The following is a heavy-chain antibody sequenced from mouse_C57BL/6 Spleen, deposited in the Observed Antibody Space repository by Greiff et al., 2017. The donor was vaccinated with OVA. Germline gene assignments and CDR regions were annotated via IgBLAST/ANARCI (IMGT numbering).Heavy chain of an antibody. CDR1: GYTFTDYY. CDR3: ARGDGTTVAD. D-gene: IGHD1-1*01. CDR2: IYPGSGNT. J-gene: IGHJ2*01. Sequence: QVQLKESGAELVRPGASVKLSCKASGYTFTDYYINWVKQRPGQGLEWIARIYPGSGNTYYNEKFKGKATLTAEKSSSTAYMQLSSLTSEDSAVYFCARGDGTTVADWGQGTTLTVSS. V-gene: IGHV1-76*01.